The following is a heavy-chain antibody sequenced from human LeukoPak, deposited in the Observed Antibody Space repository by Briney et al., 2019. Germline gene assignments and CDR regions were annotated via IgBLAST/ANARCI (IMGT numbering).Heavy chain of an antibody. J-gene: IGHJ4*02. Sequence: PSETLSLTCTVSGGPISSYYWSWIRQPPGKGLEWIGYIYYSGSTNYNPSLKSRVTISVDTSKNQFSLKLSSVTAADTAVYYCAGQRITMVIWGQGTLVTVSS. CDR2: IYYSGST. D-gene: IGHD3-10*01. CDR1: GGPISSYY. CDR3: AGQRITMVI. V-gene: IGHV4-59*08.